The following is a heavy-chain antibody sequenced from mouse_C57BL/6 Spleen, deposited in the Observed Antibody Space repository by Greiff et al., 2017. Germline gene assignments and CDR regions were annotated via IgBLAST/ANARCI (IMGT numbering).Heavy chain of an antibody. Sequence: EVQLQQSGAELVKPGASVKLSCTASGFNIKDYYMHWVKQRTEQGLEWIGRIDPEAGETKYAPKFQGKATITADTSSNTAYLQLSSLTSEDTAVYYWARIYYGNYVLYYCDYWGQGTTLTVSS. CDR2: IDPEAGET. CDR1: GFNIKDYY. J-gene: IGHJ2*01. D-gene: IGHD2-1*01. V-gene: IGHV14-2*01. CDR3: ARIYYGNYVLYYCDY.